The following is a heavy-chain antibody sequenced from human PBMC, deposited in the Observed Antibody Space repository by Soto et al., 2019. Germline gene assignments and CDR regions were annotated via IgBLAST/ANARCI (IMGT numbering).Heavy chain of an antibody. J-gene: IGHJ4*02. CDR3: ARESEDLTSNFDY. CDR2: ISSTTNYI. V-gene: IGHV3-21*06. Sequence: GWSLRLSCSASVFTFTSYSMNWFRQAPGKGLEWVSSISSTTNYIYYGDSMKGRFTISRDNAKNSLYLEMNSLRAEDTAVYYCARESEDLTSNFDYWGQGTLVTVSS. CDR1: VFTFTSYS.